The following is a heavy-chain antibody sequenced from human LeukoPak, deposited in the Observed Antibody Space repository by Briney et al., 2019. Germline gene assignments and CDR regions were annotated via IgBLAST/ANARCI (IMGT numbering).Heavy chain of an antibody. D-gene: IGHD6-13*01. V-gene: IGHV3-48*01. Sequence: GGSLRLSCAASGFTFSSYSMNWVRQAPGKGLEWVSYISSSSSTIYYADSVKGRFTISRDNAKNSLYPQMNSLRVEDTAVYYCAKRIAAAGKYYFDYWGQGTLVTVSS. CDR2: ISSSSSTI. CDR3: AKRIAAAGKYYFDY. CDR1: GFTFSSYS. J-gene: IGHJ4*02.